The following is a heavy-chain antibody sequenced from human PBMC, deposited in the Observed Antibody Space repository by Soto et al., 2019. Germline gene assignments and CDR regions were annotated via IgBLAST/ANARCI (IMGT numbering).Heavy chain of an antibody. CDR3: ARGHPSIVAADSFDY. D-gene: IGHD6-13*01. CDR2: IIPIFGTA. V-gene: IGHV1-69*01. CDR1: GGTFSSYA. Sequence: QVQLVQSGAEVKKPGSSVKVSCKASGGTFSSYAISWVRQAPGQGLEWMGGIIPIFGTAHYAQKFQGRVKITADESTSTTYMELSSLRSEETAVYYCARGHPSIVAADSFDYWGQGTLVTVSS. J-gene: IGHJ4*02.